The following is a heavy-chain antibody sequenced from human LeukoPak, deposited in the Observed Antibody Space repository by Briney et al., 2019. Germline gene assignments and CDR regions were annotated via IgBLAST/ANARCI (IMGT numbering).Heavy chain of an antibody. CDR2: ISSGSNTI. J-gene: IGHJ6*03. Sequence: GGSLRLSCAASGLIFSTYSMNWVRQAPGKGLEWVSYISSGSNTIYYADSVKGRFTISRDNAENTLYLQMNSLGAEDTAVYYCARDDHYNYYYMDVWGKGTTVTVSS. V-gene: IGHV3-48*01. CDR1: GLIFSTYS. CDR3: ARDDHYNYYYMDV.